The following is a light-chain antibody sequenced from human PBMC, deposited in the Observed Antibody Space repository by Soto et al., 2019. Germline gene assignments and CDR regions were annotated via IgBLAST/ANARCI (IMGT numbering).Light chain of an antibody. CDR1: LSVSNF. CDR3: KQRSNWLA. J-gene: IGKJ4*01. Sequence: EIVLTQSPATLSLSPGERATLSCRASLSVSNFLAWYQQKPGQAPRLLIYDASNRATGIPARFSGSGSGTDFTLTISSLEPEDFAVYYCKQRSNWLAFGGGTKVDI. CDR2: DAS. V-gene: IGKV3-11*01.